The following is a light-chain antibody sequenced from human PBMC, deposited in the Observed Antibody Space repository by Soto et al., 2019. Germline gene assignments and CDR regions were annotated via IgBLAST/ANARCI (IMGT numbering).Light chain of an antibody. V-gene: IGKV1-5*01. CDR1: ESIGTW. Sequence: DIQMTQSPFTLSASEGDRVTITCRASESIGTWLAWFQQKPGKAPKLLIYDGSTLESGVPSRFSGSGSGPQFTLTISSLQPDDVATYFCQQYNNYPYTFGQGTKLEFK. CDR2: DGS. J-gene: IGKJ2*01. CDR3: QQYNNYPYT.